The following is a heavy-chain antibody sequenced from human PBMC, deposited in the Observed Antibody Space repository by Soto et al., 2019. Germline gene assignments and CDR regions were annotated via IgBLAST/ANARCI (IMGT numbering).Heavy chain of an antibody. Sequence: PGGSLRLSCAASGFTFSSYAMSWVRQAPGKGLEWVSAISGSGGSTYYADSVKGRFTISRDNSKNTLYLQMNSLRAEDTAVYYCEKDLFYGSGSYYFDYWGQGTLVTVSS. CDR2: ISGSGGST. CDR3: EKDLFYGSGSYYFDY. D-gene: IGHD3-10*01. CDR1: GFTFSSYA. V-gene: IGHV3-23*01. J-gene: IGHJ4*02.